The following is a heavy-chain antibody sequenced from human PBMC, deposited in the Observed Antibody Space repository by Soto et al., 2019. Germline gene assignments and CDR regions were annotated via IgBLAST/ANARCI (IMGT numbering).Heavy chain of an antibody. J-gene: IGHJ4*02. Sequence: ASVKVSCKASGFTFFTSAVQWVRQARGQRLEWIGWIVVASGNTNYAQQFQEIVTITRDMSTNTAYMELSSLRSEDTAVYYCAADPYCGGDCYFDYWGQGIMVTVSS. CDR1: GFTFFTSA. CDR2: IVVASGNT. CDR3: AADPYCGGDCYFDY. V-gene: IGHV1-58*01. D-gene: IGHD2-21*02.